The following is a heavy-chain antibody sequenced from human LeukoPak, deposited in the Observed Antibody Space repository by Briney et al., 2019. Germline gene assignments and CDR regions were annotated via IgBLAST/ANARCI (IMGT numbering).Heavy chain of an antibody. D-gene: IGHD4-23*01. J-gene: IGHJ4*02. CDR2: IFSGGSA. CDR1: GFTVSDNY. V-gene: IGHV3-53*01. Sequence: GGSLRLSCAAFGFTVSDNYMGWVRQAPGKGLEWVSVIFSGGSASYADSVKGRFTISRDNSMNRLYLQMKSLRAEDTAVYYCARRGDCCNSPFDHWGQGTLVTVSS. CDR3: ARRGDCCNSPFDH.